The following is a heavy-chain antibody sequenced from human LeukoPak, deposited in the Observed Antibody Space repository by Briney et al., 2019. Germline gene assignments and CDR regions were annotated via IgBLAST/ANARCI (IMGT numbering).Heavy chain of an antibody. CDR2: ISSTITTI. CDR3: ARGDCSATSCYYFDY. Sequence: GGSLRLSCAASGFGFSGHYMSWIRQAPGKGLEWVSYISSTITTIYYADSVKGRFTISRDNAKNSLYLQMSSLRAEDTAVYYCARGDCSATSCYYFDYWGQGTLVTVSS. J-gene: IGHJ4*02. D-gene: IGHD2-2*01. CDR1: GFGFSGHY. V-gene: IGHV3-11*04.